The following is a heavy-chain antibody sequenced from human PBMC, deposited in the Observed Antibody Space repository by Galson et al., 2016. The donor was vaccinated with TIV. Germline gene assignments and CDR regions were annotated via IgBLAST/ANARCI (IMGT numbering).Heavy chain of an antibody. D-gene: IGHD3-22*01. CDR3: AKVPSSGFYYYYGMDV. J-gene: IGHJ6*02. Sequence: SLRLSCAASGFTFSSYAMSWVRQAPGKGLEWVSAISASGGSTYYADSVKGRFTISRDNSKKTVYMQMNSLRAEDTAVYYCAKVPSSGFYYYYGMDVWGQETTVTVSS. CDR2: ISASGGST. V-gene: IGHV3-23*01. CDR1: GFTFSSYA.